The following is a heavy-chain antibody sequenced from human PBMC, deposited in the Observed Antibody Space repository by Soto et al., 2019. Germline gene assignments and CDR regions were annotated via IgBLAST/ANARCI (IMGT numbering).Heavy chain of an antibody. Sequence: VQLVEFGGVVVQPRRSLRLSCAASGFTFSSYGMHWVRQAPGKGLEWVAVISYDGSNKYYVDSVKGRFTISRDNSKNTLYLHMNSLRPEDTSVYYCAKDRGGIYGGAYYFDYWGQGTLVSVSS. D-gene: IGHD1-26*01. CDR1: GFTFSSYG. V-gene: IGHV3-30*18. CDR3: AKDRGGIYGGAYYFDY. CDR2: ISYDGSNK. J-gene: IGHJ4*02.